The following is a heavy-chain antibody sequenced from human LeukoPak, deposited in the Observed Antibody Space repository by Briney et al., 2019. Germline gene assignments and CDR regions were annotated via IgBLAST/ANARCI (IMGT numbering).Heavy chain of an antibody. CDR2: MNPNSGNT. Sequence: ASVKVSCKASGYTFTSYDINWVRQATGQGLEWMGWMNPNSGNTGYAQKFQGRVTITRNTSISTAYMELSSLRSEDTAVYYCAREGWDYYGSGSPYQRYYYYYMDVWGKGTTVTVSS. V-gene: IGHV1-8*03. CDR3: AREGWDYYGSGSPYQRYYYYYMDV. CDR1: GYTFTSYD. D-gene: IGHD3-10*01. J-gene: IGHJ6*03.